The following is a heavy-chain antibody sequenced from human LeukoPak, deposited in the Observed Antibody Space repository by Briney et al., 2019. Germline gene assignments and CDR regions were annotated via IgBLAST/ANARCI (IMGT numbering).Heavy chain of an antibody. D-gene: IGHD6-19*01. CDR3: AREPSSGWYRVYYFDY. CDR1: GFTVSSNY. Sequence: GGSLRLPCAASGFTVSSNYMSWVRQAPGKGLEWVSVIYSGGSTYYADSVKGRFTISRDNSKNTLYLQMNSLRAEDTAVYYCAREPSSGWYRVYYFDYWGQGTLVTVSS. V-gene: IGHV3-53*01. CDR2: IYSGGST. J-gene: IGHJ4*02.